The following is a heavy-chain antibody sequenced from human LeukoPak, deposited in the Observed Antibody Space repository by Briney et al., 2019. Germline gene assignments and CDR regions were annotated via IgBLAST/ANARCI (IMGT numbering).Heavy chain of an antibody. D-gene: IGHD3-3*01. CDR1: GFTFSNAW. CDR2: IKSKTDGGTT. J-gene: IGHJ4*02. V-gene: IGHV3-15*01. Sequence: GGSLRLSCAASGFTFSNAWMSWVRQAPGKGLEWVGRIKSKTDGGTTDYAAPVKGRFTISRDDPKNTLYLQMNGLKTEDTAVYYCTTDSLSHYDFWSGYFLVDYWGQGTLVTVSS. CDR3: TTDSLSHYDFWSGYFLVDY.